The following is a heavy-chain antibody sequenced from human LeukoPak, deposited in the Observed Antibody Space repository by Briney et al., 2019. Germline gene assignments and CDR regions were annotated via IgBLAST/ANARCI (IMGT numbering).Heavy chain of an antibody. D-gene: IGHD3-3*01. J-gene: IGHJ5*02. CDR1: GGSISSGDYY. Sequence: PSQTLSLTCTVSGGSISSGDYYWSWIRQPPGKGLEWIGYIYYSGSTYYNPSLKSRVTISVDTSKNQFSLKLSSVTAADTAVYYCARHVASRNYDFWSGYQNWFDPWGQGTLVTVSS. V-gene: IGHV4-30-4*01. CDR2: IYYSGST. CDR3: ARHVASRNYDFWSGYQNWFDP.